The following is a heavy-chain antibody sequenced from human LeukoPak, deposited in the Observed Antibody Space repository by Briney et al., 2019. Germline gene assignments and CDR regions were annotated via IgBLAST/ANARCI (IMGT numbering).Heavy chain of an antibody. CDR3: ARGLRAYYYYGMDV. Sequence: PGGSLRLSCATSGFTVSNNYMSWVRQAPGKGLEWVSVIYTGGTTYYVDSVKGRFTISRDNSKNTLFLQMGSLRVEDMAVYYCARGLRAYYYYGMDVWGQGTTVTVSS. D-gene: IGHD3-3*01. CDR2: IYTGGTT. V-gene: IGHV3-53*05. CDR1: GFTVSNNY. J-gene: IGHJ6*02.